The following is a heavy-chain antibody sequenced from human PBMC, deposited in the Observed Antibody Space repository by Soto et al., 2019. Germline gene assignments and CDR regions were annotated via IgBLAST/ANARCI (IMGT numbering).Heavy chain of an antibody. CDR3: AGMAAGTIDY. Sequence: TVSGGSISSYYWSWIRQPPGKGLEWIGYIYYSGSTNYNPSLKSRVTISVDTSKNQFSLKLSSVTAADTAVYYCAGMAAGTIDYWGQGTLVTVSS. CDR1: GGSISSYY. J-gene: IGHJ4*02. D-gene: IGHD6-13*01. CDR2: IYYSGST. V-gene: IGHV4-59*01.